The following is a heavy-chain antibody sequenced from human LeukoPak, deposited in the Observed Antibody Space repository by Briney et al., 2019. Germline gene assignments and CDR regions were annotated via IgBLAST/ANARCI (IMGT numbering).Heavy chain of an antibody. V-gene: IGHV3-48*01. CDR1: GFTFSSYS. CDR2: ISSSSSTI. CDR3: AFYYDFWSAEGYFDY. J-gene: IGHJ4*02. Sequence: GGSLRLSCAASGFTFSSYSMNWVRQAPGKGLEWVSYISSSSSTIYYADSVKGRFTISRGNAKNSLYLQMNSLRAEDTAVYYCAFYYDFWSAEGYFDYWGQGTLVTVSS. D-gene: IGHD3-3*01.